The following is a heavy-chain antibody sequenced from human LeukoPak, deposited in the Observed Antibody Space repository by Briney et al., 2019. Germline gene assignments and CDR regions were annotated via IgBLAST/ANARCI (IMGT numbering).Heavy chain of an antibody. CDR2: IYPGDSDT. J-gene: IGHJ5*02. Sequence: GESLKISCKGSGYSFTSYWIGWVRQMPGKGLEWMGIIYPGDSDTRYSPSFQGQVTISADKSISTAYLQWSSLKASDTAMYYCAREYYDFWSGYYIGGYNWFDPWGQGTLVTVSS. CDR1: GYSFTSYW. D-gene: IGHD3-3*01. CDR3: AREYYDFWSGYYIGGYNWFDP. V-gene: IGHV5-51*01.